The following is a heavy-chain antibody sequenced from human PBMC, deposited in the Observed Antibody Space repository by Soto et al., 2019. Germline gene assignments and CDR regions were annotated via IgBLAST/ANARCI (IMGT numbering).Heavy chain of an antibody. J-gene: IGHJ4*02. V-gene: IGHV3-53*04. D-gene: IGHD4-4*01. CDR1: GFTVSSNY. CDR2: IYSGGST. CDR3: ASLDLNNYSKYGAALDY. Sequence: EVQLVESGGGLVQPGGSLRLSCAASGFTVSSNYMSWVRQAPGKGLEWVSVIYSGGSTYYADSVKGRFTISRHNSKNTLYLQMNSLRAEDTAVYYCASLDLNNYSKYGAALDYWGQGTLVTVSS.